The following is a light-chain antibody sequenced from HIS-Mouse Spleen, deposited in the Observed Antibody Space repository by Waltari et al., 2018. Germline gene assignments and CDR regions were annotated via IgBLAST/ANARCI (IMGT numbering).Light chain of an antibody. J-gene: IGKJ1*01. CDR2: AAS. CDR3: QKYNSAPRT. CDR1: QGISNY. V-gene: IGKV1-27*01. Sequence: DIQMTQSPSSLSASVGDRVTITCRASQGISNYLAWYQQKPGKVPKLLIYAASTLQSGVPSRCSGSGSETDFTLTISSLQPEDVATYYCQKYNSAPRTFGQGTKVEIK.